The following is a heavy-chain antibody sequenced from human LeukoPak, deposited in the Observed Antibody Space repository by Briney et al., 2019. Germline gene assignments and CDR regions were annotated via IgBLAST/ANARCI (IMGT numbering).Heavy chain of an antibody. J-gene: IGHJ1*01. V-gene: IGHV3-23*01. CDR3: AKDLGVGATPEYFQH. CDR2: ISGSGGST. D-gene: IGHD1-26*01. Sequence: GGSLRLSCAASGFTFSSYAMSWVRQAPGMGLEWVSAISGSGGSTYYADSVKGRFTISRDNPKNTLYLQMNSLRAEDTAVYYCAKDLGVGATPEYFQHWGQGTLVTVSS. CDR1: GFTFSSYA.